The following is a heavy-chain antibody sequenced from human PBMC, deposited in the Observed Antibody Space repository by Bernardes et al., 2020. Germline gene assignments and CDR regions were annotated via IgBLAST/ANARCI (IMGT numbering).Heavy chain of an antibody. V-gene: IGHV2-5*02. CDR2: IFWDDDQ. J-gene: IGHJ3*02. CDR3: AHMRGDFEMLGSSTWAFDI. D-gene: IGHD1-26*01. CDR1: GFSLSTSGVG. Sequence: SGPTLVKPTQTLTLTCIFSGFSLSTSGVGVGWIRQPPGKALEWLAFIFWDDDQRYSPSLKSRLTITKDTSKNQVVLTMTNMDPVDTATYYCAHMRGDFEMLGSSTWAFDIWGQGTMVTVSS.